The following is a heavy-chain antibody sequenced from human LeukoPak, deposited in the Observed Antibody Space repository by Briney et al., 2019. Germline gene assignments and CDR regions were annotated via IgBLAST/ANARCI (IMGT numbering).Heavy chain of an antibody. J-gene: IGHJ4*02. CDR2: ISSSSNTI. CDR3: ARDSIGYYDILTGYYSGYSDY. Sequence: PGGSLRLSCAASGFTFSSYSTNWVRQAPGKGLEWVSYISSSSNTINYADSVKGRFTISRDNAKNSLYLQMNSLRAEDTAVYYCARDSIGYYDILTGYYSGYSDYWGQGTLVTVSS. D-gene: IGHD3-9*01. V-gene: IGHV3-48*04. CDR1: GFTFSSYS.